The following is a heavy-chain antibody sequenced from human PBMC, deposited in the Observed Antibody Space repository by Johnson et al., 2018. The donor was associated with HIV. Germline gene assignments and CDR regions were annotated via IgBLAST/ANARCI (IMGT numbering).Heavy chain of an antibody. D-gene: IGHD1-26*01. J-gene: IGHJ3*01. CDR2: ISYDGSNK. V-gene: IGHV3-30*19. Sequence: QMLLVESGGGVVQPGGSLRLSCAASGFTVSSNYMSWVRQAPGKGLEWVAVISYDGSNKYYADSVKGRFTISRDNSKNTLYLQMNSLRAEDTALYYCGRDGAIAGAATEALDLWGQGTMVIVSS. CDR3: GRDGAIAGAATEALDL. CDR1: GFTVSSNY.